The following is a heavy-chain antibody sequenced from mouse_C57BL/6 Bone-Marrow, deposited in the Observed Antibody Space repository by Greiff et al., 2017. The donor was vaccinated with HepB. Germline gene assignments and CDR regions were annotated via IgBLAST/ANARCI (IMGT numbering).Heavy chain of an antibody. V-gene: IGHV1-50*01. CDR1: GYTFTSYW. CDR3: ARKGRCDYYGPHYFDY. D-gene: IGHD1-2*01. J-gene: IGHJ2*01. Sequence: QVQLQQPGAELVKPGASVKLSCKASGYTFTSYWMQWVKQRPGQGLEWIGEIDPSDSYTNYNQKFKGKATLTVDTSSSTAYMQLSSLTSEDSAVYYFARKGRCDYYGPHYFDYWGQGTTLTVSS. CDR2: IDPSDSYT.